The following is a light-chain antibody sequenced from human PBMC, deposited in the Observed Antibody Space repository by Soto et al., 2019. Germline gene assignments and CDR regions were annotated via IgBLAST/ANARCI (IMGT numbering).Light chain of an antibody. CDR1: QSLSGN. CDR3: QQYNKWPQT. CDR2: GAS. Sequence: EIVMTQSPATLSLSPGERATLSCRASQSLSGNLAWYQQKLGQAPRLLIYGASTRATGIPARFSGSGSGTEFTLTISSLQSEDFAVYYCQQYNKWPQTFGQGTKVEIK. V-gene: IGKV3-15*01. J-gene: IGKJ1*01.